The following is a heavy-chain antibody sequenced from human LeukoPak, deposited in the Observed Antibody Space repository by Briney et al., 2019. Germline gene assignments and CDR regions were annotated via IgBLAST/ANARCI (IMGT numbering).Heavy chain of an antibody. CDR3: AKDTRERGSYPPDHAFDI. D-gene: IGHD1-26*01. CDR2: ISGSGGST. V-gene: IGHV3-23*01. J-gene: IGHJ3*02. CDR1: GFTFSSYA. Sequence: GGSLRLSCAASGFTFSSYAMSWVRQAPGKGLEWVSAISGSGGSTYYADSVKGRFTISRDNSKNTLYLQMNSLRAEDTAVYYCAKDTRERGSYPPDHAFDIWGQGTMVTVSS.